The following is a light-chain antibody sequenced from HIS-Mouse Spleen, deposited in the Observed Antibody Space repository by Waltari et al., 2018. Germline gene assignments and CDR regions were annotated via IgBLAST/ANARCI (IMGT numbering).Light chain of an antibody. J-gene: IGLJ3*02. Sequence: QSALTQPASVSGSPGQSITISCTGTSRDVWSYKLVSWYQQHPGKAPKLMIYAGSKRPSGVSNRFSGSKSGNTASLTISGLQAEDEADYYCCSYAGSSTYWVFGGGTKLTVL. CDR3: CSYAGSSTYWV. CDR1: SRDVWSYKL. CDR2: AGS. V-gene: IGLV2-23*01.